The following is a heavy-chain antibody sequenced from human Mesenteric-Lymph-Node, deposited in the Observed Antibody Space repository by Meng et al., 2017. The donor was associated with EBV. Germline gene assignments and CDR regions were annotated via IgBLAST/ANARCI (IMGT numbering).Heavy chain of an antibody. Sequence: VHWGGSGGALVKPGGSLGLSCAASGFTFSDYYMSWIRQAPGKGLEWVSYISSSATTIYYADSVKGRFTISRDNAKNSLYLQMNSLRAEDTAVYFCARDMVIYDYWGRGTLVTVSS. CDR2: ISSSATTI. V-gene: IGHV3-11*01. J-gene: IGHJ4*02. CDR1: GFTFSDYY. D-gene: IGHD2-21*01. CDR3: ARDMVIYDY.